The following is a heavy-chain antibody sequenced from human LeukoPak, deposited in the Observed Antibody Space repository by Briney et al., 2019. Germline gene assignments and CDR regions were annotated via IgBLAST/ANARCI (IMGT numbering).Heavy chain of an antibody. Sequence: GGSLRLSCTASGFTFDNYAMSWVRQAPGKGLEWVGRIKSKTDGGTTDYAAPVKGRFTISRDDSKNTLYLQMNSLKTEDTAVYYCTTIVRGLVDYWGQGTLVTVSS. D-gene: IGHD3-10*02. CDR1: GFTFDNYA. V-gene: IGHV3-15*01. J-gene: IGHJ4*02. CDR2: IKSKTDGGTT. CDR3: TTIVRGLVDY.